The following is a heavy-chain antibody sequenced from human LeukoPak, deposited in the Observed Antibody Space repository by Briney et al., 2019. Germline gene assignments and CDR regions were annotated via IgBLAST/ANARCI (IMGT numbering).Heavy chain of an antibody. CDR3: ARVGDTPFDY. D-gene: IGHD2-21*01. CDR1: GYTFTGYY. CDR2: TNPDSGGT. Sequence: ASVKVSCKASGYTFTGYYMHWVRQAPGQGLEWMGWTNPDSGGTNYAQNFQGWVTMTRDTSISTAYMELSRLRSDDTAVYYCARVGDTPFDYWGQGTLVTVSS. J-gene: IGHJ4*02. V-gene: IGHV1-2*04.